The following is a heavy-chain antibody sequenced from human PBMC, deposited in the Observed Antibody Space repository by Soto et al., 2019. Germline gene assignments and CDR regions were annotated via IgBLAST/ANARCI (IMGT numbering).Heavy chain of an antibody. D-gene: IGHD3-22*01. V-gene: IGHV1-18*01. CDR2: ISTYNGNT. CDR3: ARGPTDYYDNSANYFLDY. J-gene: IGHJ4*02. Sequence: VRQAPGQGLDWLGWISTYNGNTRYAERLQGRVTMTTDTTTNTDYMELRNLRSDDTAVYYCARGPTDYYDNSANYFLDYWGQGTLVTVSS.